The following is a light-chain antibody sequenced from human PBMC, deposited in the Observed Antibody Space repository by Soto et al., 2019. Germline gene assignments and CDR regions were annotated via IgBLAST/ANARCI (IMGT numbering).Light chain of an antibody. V-gene: IGKV3-20*01. CDR1: QSVSSSF. J-gene: IGKJ5*01. CDR2: GAS. Sequence: EIVLTQSPGTLYLSPGERATLSCRASQSVSSSFLAWYQQKVGQAPRLLIYGASSRATGIPDRFSGSGSGTDFTLTISRLEPEDFAVYYCQQYGSSPITFGQGTRLEIK. CDR3: QQYGSSPIT.